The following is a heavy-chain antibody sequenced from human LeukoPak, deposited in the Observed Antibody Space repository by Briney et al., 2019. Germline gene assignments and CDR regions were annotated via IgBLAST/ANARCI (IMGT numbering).Heavy chain of an antibody. CDR1: GYTFTSYA. CDR2: INTNTGNP. Sequence: GASVKVSCKASGYTFTSYAMHWMRQAPGQGLEWMGWINTNTGNPTYAQGFTGRFVFSLDTSVSTAYLQISSLKAEDTAVYFCARDSLRYFDWLLGHYGMDVWGQGTTVTVSS. CDR3: ARDSLRYFDWLLGHYGMDV. D-gene: IGHD3-9*01. V-gene: IGHV7-4-1*02. J-gene: IGHJ6*02.